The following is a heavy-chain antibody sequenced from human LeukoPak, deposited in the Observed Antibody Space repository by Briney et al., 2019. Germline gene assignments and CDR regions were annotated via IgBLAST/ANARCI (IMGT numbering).Heavy chain of an antibody. D-gene: IGHD2-15*01. J-gene: IGHJ3*02. V-gene: IGHV6-1*01. Sequence: SQTLSLACAISGDSVSSNSAAWNWIRQSPSRGLEWLGRTHYRSKWYNDYAVSVKSRITINPDTSKNHFSLQLNSVTPEDTAVYYCARRYCSDGTCLGDDIWGQGTMVTVSS. CDR2: THYRSKWYN. CDR1: GDSVSSNSAA. CDR3: ARRYCSDGTCLGDDI.